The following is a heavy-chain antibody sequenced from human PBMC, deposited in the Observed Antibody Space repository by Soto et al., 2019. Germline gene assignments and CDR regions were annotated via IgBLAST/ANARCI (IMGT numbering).Heavy chain of an antibody. CDR3: AREGWELPAHY. J-gene: IGHJ4*02. CDR2: IWYDGSNK. V-gene: IGHV3-33*01. D-gene: IGHD1-26*01. CDR1: GFTFSSYG. Sequence: GGSLRLSYAASGFTFSSYGIHWVRQAPGKGLEWVAVIWYDGSNKYYADSVKGRFTISRDNSKNTLYLQMNSLRAEDTAVYYCAREGWELPAHYWGQGTLVTVYS.